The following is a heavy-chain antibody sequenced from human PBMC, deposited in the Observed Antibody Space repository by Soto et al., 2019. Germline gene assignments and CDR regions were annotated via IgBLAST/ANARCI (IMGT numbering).Heavy chain of an antibody. Sequence: GGSLRLSCAASGFTFSSYAMSWVRQAPGKGLEWVSAISGSGGSTYYADSVKGRFTISRDNSKNTLYLQMNSLRAEGTAVYYCDQHPHSSGSSRNCFDTWGQGTLVTVSS. D-gene: IGHD3-22*01. CDR1: GFTFSSYA. CDR2: ISGSGGST. J-gene: IGHJ5*02. V-gene: IGHV3-23*01. CDR3: DQHPHSSGSSRNCFDT.